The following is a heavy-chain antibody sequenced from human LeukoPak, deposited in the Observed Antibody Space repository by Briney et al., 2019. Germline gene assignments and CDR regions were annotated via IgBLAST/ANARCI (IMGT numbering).Heavy chain of an antibody. J-gene: IGHJ2*01. V-gene: IGHV4-39*01. CDR3: AKTTTVTTWYFDL. CDR2: IYYSGST. D-gene: IGHD4-11*01. CDR1: GGSISSCSYY. Sequence: SETLSLSCTVSGGSISSCSYYWGWIRQHPGKGLEWIGSIYYSGSTYYNPTVKSRVTISVDTSKNQFSLKLSSVTAADTAVYYCAKTTTVTTWYFDLWGRGTLVTVSS.